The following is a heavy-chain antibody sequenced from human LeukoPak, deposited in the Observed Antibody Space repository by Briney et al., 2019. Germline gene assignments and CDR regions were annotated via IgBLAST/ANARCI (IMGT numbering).Heavy chain of an antibody. D-gene: IGHD5-18*01. CDR3: AKGQRGYSYGFLDY. V-gene: IGHV3-21*01. J-gene: IGHJ4*02. CDR2: ISTSGSET. Sequence: GGSLRLSCAASGFTFSNSGMSWVRQAPGKGLEWVSAISTSGSETHYADSVKGRFTISRDNAKNSLHLQMNSLRAEDTAVYYCAKGQRGYSYGFLDYWGQGTLVTVSS. CDR1: GFTFSNSG.